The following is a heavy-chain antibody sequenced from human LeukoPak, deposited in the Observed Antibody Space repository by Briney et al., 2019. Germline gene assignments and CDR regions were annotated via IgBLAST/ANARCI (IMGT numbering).Heavy chain of an antibody. CDR3: AKTIRPRELLVAVDY. V-gene: IGHV3-23*01. Sequence: SGGSLRLSCAVSRFTFSDYAMTWVRQAPGKGVEWGSSISDRGGVKYYADSVKGRFTISRDNSKNTLYLQMNRLRAEDTALYYCAKTIRPRELLVAVDYWGQGTLVTVSS. J-gene: IGHJ4*02. D-gene: IGHD2-8*02. CDR2: ISDRGGVK. CDR1: RFTFSDYA.